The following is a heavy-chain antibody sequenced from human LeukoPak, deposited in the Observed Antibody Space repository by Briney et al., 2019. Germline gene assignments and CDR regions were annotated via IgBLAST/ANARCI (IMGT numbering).Heavy chain of an antibody. CDR1: GVSINSLY. CDR2: IYDSGIT. V-gene: IGHV4-59*11. Sequence: KPSETLSLTCSVSGVSINSLYFNWIRQSPGKGLEWIGYIYDSGITKYNPSLKSRVTISVDTSNNQFSLRLRSVTAADTAVYFCARAYSSASWFDPWGEGTLVTVSS. CDR3: ARAYSSASWFDP. D-gene: IGHD3-22*01. J-gene: IGHJ5*02.